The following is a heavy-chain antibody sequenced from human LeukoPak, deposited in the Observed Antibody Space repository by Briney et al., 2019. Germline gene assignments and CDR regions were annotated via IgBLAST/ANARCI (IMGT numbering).Heavy chain of an antibody. J-gene: IGHJ4*02. D-gene: IGHD5-18*01. Sequence: GGSLRHSCAASGFTFDDYAMHWVRQAPGKGLEWVSGISWNSGSIGYADSVKGRFTISRDNAKNSLYLQMNSLRAEDTALYYCAKDKGYSYGGNFDYWGQGTLVTVSS. CDR3: AKDKGYSYGGNFDY. V-gene: IGHV3-9*01. CDR1: GFTFDDYA. CDR2: ISWNSGSI.